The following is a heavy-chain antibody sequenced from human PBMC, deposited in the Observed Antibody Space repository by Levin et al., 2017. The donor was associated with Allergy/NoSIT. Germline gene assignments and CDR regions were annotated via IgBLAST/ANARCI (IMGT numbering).Heavy chain of an antibody. V-gene: IGHV3-9*01. CDR2: ISWNSGTI. Sequence: HAGGSLRLSCAASGFTFDDYAMHWVRQAPGKGLEWVSGISWNSGTIGYADSVKGRFTISRDNAKNSLYLQMNSLRTEDTALYYCARDNIGLPDDIDLWGQGTMVIVSS. CDR1: GFTFDDYA. J-gene: IGHJ3*01. D-gene: IGHD3-10*01. CDR3: ARDNIGLPDDIDL.